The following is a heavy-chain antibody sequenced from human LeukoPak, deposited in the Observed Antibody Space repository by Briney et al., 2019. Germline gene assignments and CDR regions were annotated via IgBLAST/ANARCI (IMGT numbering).Heavy chain of an antibody. Sequence: GGSLRLSCTASGFTFSSYAMHWVRQAPGKGLEYVSAISSNGGSTYYADSVKGRFTISRDNSKNTLYLRMSSLRAEDTAVYYCVKAGITAAGAFDYWGQGTLVTVSS. CDR2: ISSNGGST. D-gene: IGHD6-13*01. V-gene: IGHV3-64D*06. CDR3: VKAGITAAGAFDY. CDR1: GFTFSSYA. J-gene: IGHJ4*02.